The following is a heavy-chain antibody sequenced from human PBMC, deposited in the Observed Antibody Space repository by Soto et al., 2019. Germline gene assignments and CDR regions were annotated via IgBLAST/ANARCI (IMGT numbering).Heavy chain of an antibody. CDR3: ARATALLNVVDI. V-gene: IGHV4-59*01. D-gene: IGHD2-21*01. CDR1: GASISSYY. J-gene: IGHJ3*02. CDR2: IYYSGSS. Sequence: QVQLQESGPGLVKPSETLSLTCTVSGASISSYYWSWIRQPPGKGLEWIGYIYYSGSSNYNPSLKSRVTMSVDTSKNQFSLKLTSVTAADTAVYYCARATALLNVVDIWGQGTMVTVSS.